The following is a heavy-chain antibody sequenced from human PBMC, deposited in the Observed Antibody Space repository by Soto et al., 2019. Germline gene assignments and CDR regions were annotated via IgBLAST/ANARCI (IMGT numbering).Heavy chain of an antibody. CDR2: ISYDGINK. CDR3: AKGRSYYYYYGVDV. V-gene: IGHV3-30*18. CDR1: GFKFSTYG. J-gene: IGHJ6*02. Sequence: GGSLRLSCVASGFKFSTYGMHWVRQAPGKGLEWVAVISYDGINKYYADSVKGRFTISRDNSKSTLYLQMNSLRAEDTALYYCAKGRSYYYYYGVDVWGQGTTVTVSS.